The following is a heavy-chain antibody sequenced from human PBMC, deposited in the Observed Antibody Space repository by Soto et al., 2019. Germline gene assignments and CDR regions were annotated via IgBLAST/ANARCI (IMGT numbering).Heavy chain of an antibody. J-gene: IGHJ4*02. V-gene: IGHV1-69*01. CDR3: ARGRTVTTPHLLLDCDY. CDR2: IIPIIGTA. CDR1: GGTFSSYA. D-gene: IGHD4-17*01. Sequence: QVQLVQSGAEVKKPGSSVKVSCKASGGTFSSYAISWVRQAPGQGLAWMGGIIPIIGTANYAQKFQGRVTITADESTSTAYMELSSLRSEDTAVYYCARGRTVTTPHLLLDCDYWGQGTLVTVSS.